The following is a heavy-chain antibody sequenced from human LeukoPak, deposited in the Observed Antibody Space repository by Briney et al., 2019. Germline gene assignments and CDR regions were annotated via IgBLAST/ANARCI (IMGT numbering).Heavy chain of an antibody. V-gene: IGHV4-59*08. J-gene: IGHJ4*02. CDR3: ARGWGYFDS. CDR1: GGSISSYY. CDR2: IYNIGST. Sequence: PSETLSLTCTVSGGSISSYYWSWIRQPPGKGLEWIGFIYNIGSTNYNPSLKSRVTISVDTSKNQFSLKLSSVTAADTAVYYCARGWGYFDSWGQGTLVTVSS. D-gene: IGHD7-27*01.